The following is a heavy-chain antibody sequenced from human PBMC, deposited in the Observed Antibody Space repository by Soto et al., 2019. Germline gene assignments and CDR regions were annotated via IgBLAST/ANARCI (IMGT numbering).Heavy chain of an antibody. Sequence: ASVKVSCEASGYTFTSYGISWVRQAPGQGLEWMGWISAYNGNTNYAQKLQGRVTMTTDTSTSTAYMELRSLRSDDTAVYYGARSDFWSGYYDYWFDPWGQGTLVTVSS. CDR2: ISAYNGNT. V-gene: IGHV1-18*01. CDR3: ARSDFWSGYYDYWFDP. J-gene: IGHJ5*02. D-gene: IGHD3-3*01. CDR1: GYTFTSYG.